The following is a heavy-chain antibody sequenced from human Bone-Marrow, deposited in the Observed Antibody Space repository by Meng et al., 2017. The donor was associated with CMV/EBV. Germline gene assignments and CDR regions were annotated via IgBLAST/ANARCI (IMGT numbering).Heavy chain of an antibody. CDR3: ARLVGVYGDYHFDY. D-gene: IGHD4-17*01. J-gene: IGHJ4*02. CDR1: GFTFSSYS. CDR2: ISSSSTTI. Sequence: GGSLRLSCAASGFTFSSYSMNWVRQAPGKGLEWVSYISSSSTTIYYADSVKGRFTISRDNAKNSLSLQLNSLRAEDTAVYYCARLVGVYGDYHFDYWGQGTLVTVSS. V-gene: IGHV3-48*04.